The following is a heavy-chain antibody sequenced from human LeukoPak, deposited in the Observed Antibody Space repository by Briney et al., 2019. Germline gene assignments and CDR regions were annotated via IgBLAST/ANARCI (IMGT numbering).Heavy chain of an antibody. V-gene: IGHV3-30*04. Sequence: PGRSLRLSCVASGFMFSDHAFHWVRQSPDKGLEWVALIGSDGSKKYYADSVQGRFTVSRENSENTLFLQMNTLRADDTAVYFCARQMTSTRLFDSWGQGTLVTVS. CDR1: GFMFSDHA. J-gene: IGHJ4*02. CDR2: IGSDGSKK. D-gene: IGHD5/OR15-5a*01. CDR3: ARQMTSTRLFDS.